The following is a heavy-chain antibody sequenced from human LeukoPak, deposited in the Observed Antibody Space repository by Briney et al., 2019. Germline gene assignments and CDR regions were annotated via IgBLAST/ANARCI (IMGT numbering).Heavy chain of an antibody. CDR1: GGSISRGGYY. CDR3: ARDVDI. CDR2: IYYSGST. V-gene: IGHV4-31*03. J-gene: IGHJ3*02. Sequence: SETLSLTCTVSGGSISRGGYYWSWIRQHPGKGLEWNGFIYYSGSTYYSPSIKSRITISVDTSKNQFSLNQSSVTAADTAVYYCARDVDIWGQGTMVTVSS.